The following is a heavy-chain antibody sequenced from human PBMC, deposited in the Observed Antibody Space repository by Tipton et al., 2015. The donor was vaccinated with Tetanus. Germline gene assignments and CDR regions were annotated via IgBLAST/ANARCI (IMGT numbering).Heavy chain of an antibody. D-gene: IGHD2-15*01. Sequence: QSGAEVKKPGSSVRVSCKTSGGTFRTYAISWVRQAPGQGPEWMGGIFPMYGTANYAPKFQGRVTITADDSTGTAYMELSSLSSEDTAVYYCARPDRYCSGGSCYLALDYWGQGTLVTVSS. J-gene: IGHJ4*02. CDR1: GGTFRTYA. CDR3: ARPDRYCSGGSCYLALDY. CDR2: IFPMYGTA. V-gene: IGHV1-69*01.